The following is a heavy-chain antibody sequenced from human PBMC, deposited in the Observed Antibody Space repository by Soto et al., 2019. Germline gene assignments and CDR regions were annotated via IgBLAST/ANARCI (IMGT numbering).Heavy chain of an antibody. J-gene: IGHJ5*02. CDR2: IYYSGST. CDR1: GGSISSGGYY. V-gene: IGHV4-31*03. D-gene: IGHD5-12*01. Sequence: PSETLSLTCTVSGGSISSGGYYWSWIRQHPGKGLEWIGYIYYSGSTYYNPSLKSRVTISVDTSKNQFSLKLSSVTAADTAVYYCARDLTRWLQSSGWFDPWGQGTLVTVSS. CDR3: ARDLTRWLQSSGWFDP.